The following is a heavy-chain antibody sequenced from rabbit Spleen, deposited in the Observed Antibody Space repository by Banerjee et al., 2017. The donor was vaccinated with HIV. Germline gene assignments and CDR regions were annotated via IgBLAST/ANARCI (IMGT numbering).Heavy chain of an antibody. CDR3: ARSTYVYDVLGFFYSAPRDL. CDR2: IGFGSTGNS. Sequence: QSLEESGGGLVQPEGSLTLTCTASGFSFSSRYYMCWVRQAPGKGLEWIGCIGFGSTGNSYSGGWGKARSPISKPSPTPVTLQMPSLTAADTAPFFGARSTYVYDVLGFFYSAPRDLWGRGTLVPVS. CDR1: GFSFSSRYY. V-gene: IGHV1S40*01. D-gene: IGHD6-1*01. J-gene: IGHJ6*01.